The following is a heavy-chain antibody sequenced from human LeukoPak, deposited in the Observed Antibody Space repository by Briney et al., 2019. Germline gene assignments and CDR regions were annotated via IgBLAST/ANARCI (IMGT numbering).Heavy chain of an antibody. V-gene: IGHV4-34*01. D-gene: IGHD3-3*01. CDR1: GGSFSGYY. CDR2: INHSGST. Sequence: SETVSLTCAVYGGSFSGYYWTWIRQPPGKGLEWIGEINHSGSTNYNPSLKSRVTISLDTSKNQFSLKLSSVTAADTAVYYCARAPNYDFWSGYYGSPYYYYYMDVWGKRTTVTVSS. CDR3: ARAPNYDFWSGYYGSPYYYYYMDV. J-gene: IGHJ6*03.